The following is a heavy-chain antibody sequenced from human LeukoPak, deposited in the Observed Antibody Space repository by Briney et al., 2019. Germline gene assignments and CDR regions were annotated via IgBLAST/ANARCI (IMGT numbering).Heavy chain of an antibody. CDR1: GYTFTSFG. V-gene: IGHV1-18*01. CDR2: ISTYNGNT. D-gene: IGHD2-2*01. Sequence: ASVKVSCKASGYTFTSFGISWVRPAPGQGLEWMGWISTYNGNTNYAQKLQGRVTMTTDTSTSTAYMELRRLRSDDTAVYYCAREFIVVVPAAAYGMDVWGQGTTVTVSS. J-gene: IGHJ6*02. CDR3: AREFIVVVPAAAYGMDV.